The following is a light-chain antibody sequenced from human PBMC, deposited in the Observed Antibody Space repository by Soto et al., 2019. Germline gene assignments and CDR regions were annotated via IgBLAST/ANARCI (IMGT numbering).Light chain of an antibody. CDR3: HQYYTTFGS. V-gene: IGKV4-1*01. J-gene: IGKJ3*01. CDR1: RNILYSPTNRDY. Sequence: DIVMTQSPDSLAVSLGERVTINCKSSRNILYSPTNRDYLAWYQQKPGQPPKLLIYWASTRESGVPDRFSGSGSGTDFTLTISSLQAEDVSVYYCHQYYTTFGSFGTGTKVDIK. CDR2: WAS.